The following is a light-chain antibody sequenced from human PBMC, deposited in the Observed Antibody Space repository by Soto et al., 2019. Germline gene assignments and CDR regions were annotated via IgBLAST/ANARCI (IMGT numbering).Light chain of an antibody. CDR3: QQYSNWPFT. J-gene: IGKJ3*01. CDR1: PSVNSN. Sequence: EIVMTQSPATLSVSPGERATLSCRASPSVNSNLAWYQQKPGQAPRLLIHHASARAIGIPARFSGSGSGTEFTLTISSLQSEDFAVYYCQQYSNWPFTFGPGTKVDIK. CDR2: HAS. V-gene: IGKV3-15*01.